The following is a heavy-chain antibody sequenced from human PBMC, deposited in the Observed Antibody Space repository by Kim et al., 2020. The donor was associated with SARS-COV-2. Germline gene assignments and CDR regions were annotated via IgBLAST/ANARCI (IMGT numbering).Heavy chain of an antibody. CDR1: GFTFNNYW. V-gene: IGHV3-74*01. D-gene: IGHD3-10*01. J-gene: IGHJ6*02. CDR3: VRDRWAKKLLLFGDHSHCYYGLYV. Sequence: GGSLRLSCAASGFTFNNYWMHWVRQAPGKGLVWVSRINTDGSSRSYADSVKGRFTISRDNAKNTLYLQMSSLRADHTAVYYCVRDRWAKKLLLFGDHSHCYYGLYVWGQGTTVTVS. CDR2: INTDGSSR.